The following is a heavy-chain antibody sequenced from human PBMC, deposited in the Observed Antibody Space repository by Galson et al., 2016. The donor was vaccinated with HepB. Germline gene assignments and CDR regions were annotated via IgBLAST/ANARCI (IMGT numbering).Heavy chain of an antibody. Sequence: SLRLSCAASGFTFSTYAMNWVRQAPGKGLEWVSGISDNGGSTYYADSVKGRFTISRDNSKNTLYLQMNSLRAEDTAVYYCAREGSGSVAGPRWFDPWPGNPGHRLL. CDR2: ISDNGGST. V-gene: IGHV3-23*01. D-gene: IGHD6-19*01. J-gene: IGHJ5*02. CDR1: GFTFSTYA. CDR3: AREGSGSVAGPRWFDP.